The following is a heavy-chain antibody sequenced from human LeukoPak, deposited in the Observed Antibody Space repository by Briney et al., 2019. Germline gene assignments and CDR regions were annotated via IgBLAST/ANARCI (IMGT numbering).Heavy chain of an antibody. D-gene: IGHD6-13*01. CDR2: IYTSGST. J-gene: IGHJ6*03. Sequence: SETLSLTCTVSGGSISSYYWSWIRQPAGKGLEWIGRIYTSGSTNYNPSLKSRVTISVDTSKNQFSLKLSSVTAADTAVYYCARVAAADYYYYYYYMDVWGKGTTVTVSS. CDR3: ARVAAADYYYYYYYMDV. CDR1: GGSISSYY. V-gene: IGHV4-4*07.